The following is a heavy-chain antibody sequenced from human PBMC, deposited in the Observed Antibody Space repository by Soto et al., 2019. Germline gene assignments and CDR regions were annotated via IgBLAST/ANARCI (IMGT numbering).Heavy chain of an antibody. J-gene: IGHJ6*02. CDR1: GVTFSGYA. CDR2: ISGSGGST. Sequence: GGSLRLSCAASGVTFSGYAMSWVRQAPGKGLEWVSAISGSGGSTYYADSVKGRFTISRDNSKNTLYLQMNSLRAEYTSVYYCAKNVWGITIFGGMDVWGQGTTVTVSS. V-gene: IGHV3-23*01. CDR3: AKNVWGITIFGGMDV. D-gene: IGHD3-9*01.